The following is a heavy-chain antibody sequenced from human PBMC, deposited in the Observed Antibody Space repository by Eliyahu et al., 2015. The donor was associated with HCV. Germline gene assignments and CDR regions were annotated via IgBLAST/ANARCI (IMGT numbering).Heavy chain of an antibody. CDR1: GCTFSSYS. V-gene: IGHV3-21*01. CDR3: ARDSASYIAAAGTAYLGDFDL. D-gene: IGHD6-13*01. J-gene: IGHJ2*01. CDR2: ISSSSSYI. Sequence: EVQLVESGGGLVKPGGSLRLSCAASGCTFSSYSMNWSRQAPGKGREWXTSISSSSSYIYYADSVKGRFTISRDNAKNSLYLQMNSLRAEDTAVYYCARDSASYIAAAGTAYLGDFDLWGRGTLVTVSS.